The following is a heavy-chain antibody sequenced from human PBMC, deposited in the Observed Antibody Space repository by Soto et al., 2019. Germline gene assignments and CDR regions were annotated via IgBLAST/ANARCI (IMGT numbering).Heavy chain of an antibody. J-gene: IGHJ5*02. D-gene: IGHD2-15*01. CDR2: IKSKSDGGTT. Sequence: LRLSCAASGFTFSDAWMSWVRQAPGKVLDWVGRIKSKSDGGTTEYAAPVRGRFTISRDDSKNTLYLQMNSLKTEDTAVYYCTTDLWRIAVVVGSTGYFNPWGQGTPVTVSS. CDR3: TTDLWRIAVVVGSTGYFNP. CDR1: GFTFSDAW. V-gene: IGHV3-15*01.